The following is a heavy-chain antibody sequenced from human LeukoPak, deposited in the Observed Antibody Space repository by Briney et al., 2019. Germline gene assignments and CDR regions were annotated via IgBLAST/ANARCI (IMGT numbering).Heavy chain of an antibody. CDR3: ARGDSSGYSKVFDY. CDR2: ISAGATAT. Sequence: GGSLRLSCAASGFSFSTYAMSWVRQAPGKGLEWVSSISAGATATYYADSAKGRFTISRDNSKNTLYLQMNSLRAEDTAVYYCARGDSSGYSKVFDYWGQGTLVTVSS. D-gene: IGHD3-22*01. J-gene: IGHJ4*02. V-gene: IGHV3-23*01. CDR1: GFSFSTYA.